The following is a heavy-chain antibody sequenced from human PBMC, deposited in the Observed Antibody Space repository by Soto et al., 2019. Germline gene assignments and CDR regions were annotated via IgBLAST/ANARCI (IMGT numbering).Heavy chain of an antibody. J-gene: IGHJ6*02. CDR1: GGTFSSYA. Sequence: SVKVSCKASGGTFSSYAISWVRQAPGQGLEWMGGIIPIFGTANYAQKFQGRVTITADKSTSTAYMELSSLRSEDTAVYYCATXPSPGTPPRYYYYGMDVWGQGTTVTVSS. V-gene: IGHV1-69*06. D-gene: IGHD1-1*01. CDR2: IIPIFGTA. CDR3: ATXPSPGTPPRYYYYGMDV.